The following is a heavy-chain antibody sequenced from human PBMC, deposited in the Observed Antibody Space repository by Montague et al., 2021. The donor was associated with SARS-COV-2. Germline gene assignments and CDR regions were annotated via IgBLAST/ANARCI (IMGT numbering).Heavy chain of an antibody. D-gene: IGHD2-15*01. V-gene: IGHV4-59*01. CDR3: ARVAGVVAAAPLNYYGMDV. J-gene: IGHJ6*02. Sequence: NNKPSLKSRVTISVDTSKNQFSLKLSSVTAADTAVYYCARVAGVVAAAPLNYYGMDVWGQGTTVTVSS.